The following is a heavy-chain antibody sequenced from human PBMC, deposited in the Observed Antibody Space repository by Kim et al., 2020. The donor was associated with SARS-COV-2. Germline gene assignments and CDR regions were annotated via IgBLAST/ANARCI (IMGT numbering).Heavy chain of an antibody. CDR3: AREEWELPEGNGAFDI. D-gene: IGHD1-26*01. J-gene: IGHJ3*02. V-gene: IGHV3-30*01. Sequence: SVKSRFTISRDKSKNTLYLQMNSLRAEDTAVYYCAREEWELPEGNGAFDIWGQGTMVTVSS.